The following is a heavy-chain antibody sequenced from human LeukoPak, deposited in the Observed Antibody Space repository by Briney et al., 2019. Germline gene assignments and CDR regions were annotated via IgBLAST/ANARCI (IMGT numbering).Heavy chain of an antibody. Sequence: SETLSPTCTVSGGSVSSNNYYWNRIRKSPGKGLEWVGFVYYSGRTKYNPSLKSRVTISIDTSKNQVSLKLRSVTAADTAMYFCVREASTSYYDSSGYYRQTETFDVWGQGTMVTVSS. D-gene: IGHD3-22*01. CDR3: VREASTSYYDSSGYYRQTETFDV. J-gene: IGHJ3*01. CDR2: VYYSGRT. CDR1: GGSVSSNNYY. V-gene: IGHV4-61*01.